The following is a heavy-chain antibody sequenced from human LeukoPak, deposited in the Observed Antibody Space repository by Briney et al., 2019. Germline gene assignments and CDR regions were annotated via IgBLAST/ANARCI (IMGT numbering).Heavy chain of an antibody. V-gene: IGHV3-30*18. CDR1: GFTFSSYG. Sequence: GGSLRLSCAASGFTFSSYGMHWVRQAPGKGLEWVAVISYDGSNKYYADSVKGRFTNSRDNSKNTLYLQMNSLRAEDTAVYYCAKDAGYGYQQLYYFDYWGQGTLVTVSS. D-gene: IGHD2-2*01. CDR3: AKDAGYGYQQLYYFDY. CDR2: ISYDGSNK. J-gene: IGHJ4*02.